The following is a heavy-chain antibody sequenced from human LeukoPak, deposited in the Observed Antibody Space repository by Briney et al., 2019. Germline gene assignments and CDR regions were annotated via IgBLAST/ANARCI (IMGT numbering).Heavy chain of an antibody. D-gene: IGHD2-2*02. Sequence: ASVKVSCKASGYTFTGYYMHWVRQAPGQGLEWMGWINPNSGGTNYAQKFQGRVTMTRDTSISTAYMELSRLRSDDTAVYYCARVGDIVVVPAAISYWGQGTLATVSS. CDR1: GYTFTGYY. V-gene: IGHV1-2*02. J-gene: IGHJ4*02. CDR2: INPNSGGT. CDR3: ARVGDIVVVPAAISY.